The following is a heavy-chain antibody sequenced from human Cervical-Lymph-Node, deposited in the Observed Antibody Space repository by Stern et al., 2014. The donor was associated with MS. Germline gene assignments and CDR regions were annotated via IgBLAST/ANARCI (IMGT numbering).Heavy chain of an antibody. Sequence: VQLVESGPGLVKPSETLSLTCTVSGGSVSSGSYFWSWIRQPPGKGLEWIGYFYYSGSTNYNPSLKSRVTISVDTSKNQFSLKLSSVTAADTAVYYCARMGDYFDYWGQGTLVTVSS. CDR1: GGSVSSGSYF. D-gene: IGHD3-16*01. V-gene: IGHV4-61*01. CDR2: FYYSGST. J-gene: IGHJ4*02. CDR3: ARMGDYFDY.